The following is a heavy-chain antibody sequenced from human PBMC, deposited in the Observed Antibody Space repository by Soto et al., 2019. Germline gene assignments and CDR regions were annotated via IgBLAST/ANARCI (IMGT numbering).Heavy chain of an antibody. Sequence: EVQLLESGGGLVQPGGSLRLSCVASGFTFSNYWMSWVRHAPGKGLEWVANIKQDGSEKYYVDSVKGRFTISRDNAKNSLYLQMNSLRAEDAAFYYCARDKAYGDSEDYWGQGTLVTVSS. CDR3: ARDKAYGDSEDY. CDR2: IKQDGSEK. D-gene: IGHD4-17*01. J-gene: IGHJ4*02. CDR1: GFTFSNYW. V-gene: IGHV3-7*03.